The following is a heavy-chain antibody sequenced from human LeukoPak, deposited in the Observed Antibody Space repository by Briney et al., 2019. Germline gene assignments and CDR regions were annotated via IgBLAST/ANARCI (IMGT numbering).Heavy chain of an antibody. D-gene: IGHD6-6*01. J-gene: IGHJ6*03. CDR3: ARGVAAWESTFFRYYYMDV. CDR1: GGSISSSSYY. Sequence: SETLSLTCTVSGGSISSSSYYWGWIRQPPGKGLEWIGSIYYSGSTYYNPSLKSRVTISVDTSKNQFSLKLSSVTAADTAVYYCARGVAAWESTFFRYYYMDVWGKGTTVTVSS. V-gene: IGHV4-39*07. CDR2: IYYSGST.